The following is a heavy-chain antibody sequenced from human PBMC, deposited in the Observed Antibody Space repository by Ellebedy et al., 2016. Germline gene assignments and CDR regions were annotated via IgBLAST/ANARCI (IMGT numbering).Heavy chain of an antibody. Sequence: ASVKVSXKASGYTFDIFDINWVRQASGQRLEWMGWVSPKSGKAAYAQKFQGRVTMTGDTSISTAYMELNSLTSEDTAVYYCVRGIGVVGDYWGQGTLVTVSS. V-gene: IGHV1-8*01. J-gene: IGHJ4*02. CDR1: GYTFDIFD. D-gene: IGHD3-22*01. CDR2: VSPKSGKA. CDR3: VRGIGVVGDY.